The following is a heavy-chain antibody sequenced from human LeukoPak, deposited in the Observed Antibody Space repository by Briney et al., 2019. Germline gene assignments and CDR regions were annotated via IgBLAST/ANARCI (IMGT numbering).Heavy chain of an antibody. J-gene: IGHJ4*02. D-gene: IGHD3-3*01. CDR2: IDHSGIT. CDR1: GGSFSDYY. V-gene: IGHV4-34*01. Sequence: SETLSLTCAVYGGSFSDYYWSWIRQPPGKGLEWIGEIDHSGITNYNPSLKSRVTISVDTSKNQFSLKLSSVTAADTAVYYCARGFSFATWSGYYAYYFDYWGQGTLVTVSS. CDR3: ARGFSFATWSGYYAYYFDY.